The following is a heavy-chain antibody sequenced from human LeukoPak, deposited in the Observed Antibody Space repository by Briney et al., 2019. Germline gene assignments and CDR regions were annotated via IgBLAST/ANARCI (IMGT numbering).Heavy chain of an antibody. J-gene: IGHJ6*02. D-gene: IGHD6-19*01. V-gene: IGHV4-34*01. CDR3: AEGRGQWLVSGDYYYYGMDV. Sequence: SETLSLTCAVYGGSFSGYYWSWIRQPPGKGLEWIGEINHSGSTNYNPSLKSRVTISVDTSKNQFSLKLSSVTAADTAVYYCAEGRGQWLVSGDYYYYGMDVWGQGTTVTVSS. CDR1: GGSFSGYY. CDR2: INHSGST.